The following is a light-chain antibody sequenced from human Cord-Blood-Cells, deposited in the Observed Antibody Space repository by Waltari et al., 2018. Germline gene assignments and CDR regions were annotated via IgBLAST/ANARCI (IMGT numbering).Light chain of an antibody. Sequence: EIVLTPSPGTLSLSPGERATLSYRASQSGSSSYLAWYQQKPGQAPRLLIYGASSRATGIPDRFSGSGSGTDFTLTISRLEPEDFAVYYCQQYGSSPLYTFGQGTKLEIK. CDR3: QQYGSSPLYT. J-gene: IGKJ2*01. CDR2: GAS. V-gene: IGKV3-20*01. CDR1: QSGSSSY.